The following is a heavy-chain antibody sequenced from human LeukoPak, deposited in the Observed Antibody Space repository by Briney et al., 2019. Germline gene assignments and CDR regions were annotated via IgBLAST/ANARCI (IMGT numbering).Heavy chain of an antibody. J-gene: IGHJ4*02. CDR1: GFTFSSYA. CDR3: AKGSVGVRYYGSGSYCHY. V-gene: IGHV3-23*01. CDR2: ISGSGGST. D-gene: IGHD3-10*01. Sequence: PGGSLRLSCAASGFTFSSYAMSWVRQAPGKGLEWVSAISGSGGSTYYADSVKGRFTISRDNSKNTLYLQMNSLRAEDTAVYYCAKGSVGVRYYGSGSYCHYWGQGTLVTVSS.